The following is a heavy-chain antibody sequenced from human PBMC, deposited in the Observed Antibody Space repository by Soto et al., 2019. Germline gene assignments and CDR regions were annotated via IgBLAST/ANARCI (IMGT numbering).Heavy chain of an antibody. CDR2: VYYSGST. J-gene: IGHJ4*02. CDR1: GDSVNSYY. V-gene: IGHV4-59*02. D-gene: IGHD6-13*01. CDR3: ARADTSGIHHFDY. Sequence: SETLSLTCTATGDSVNSYYWSWMRQPPGKGLECMGYVYYSGSTNYNPSLKSRVTISVDTSKNQISLRLKSVTAADTAVYYCARADTSGIHHFDYWGQGSLVTVSS.